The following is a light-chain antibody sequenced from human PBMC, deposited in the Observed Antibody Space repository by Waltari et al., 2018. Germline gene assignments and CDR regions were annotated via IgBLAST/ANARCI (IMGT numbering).Light chain of an antibody. CDR3: GTWDSSLSVFV. CDR1: LSNIGNTS. V-gene: IGLV1-51*01. Sequence: QSVLTLPPSVSAAPGQKVTVSCYGSLSNIGNTSVPWYQHLPGPAPKLLIFDNNSRPSVIPDRFSGSRSGTSATLGITGLQTGDEADYYCGTWDSSLSVFVLGTGTKVTVL. J-gene: IGLJ1*01. CDR2: DNN.